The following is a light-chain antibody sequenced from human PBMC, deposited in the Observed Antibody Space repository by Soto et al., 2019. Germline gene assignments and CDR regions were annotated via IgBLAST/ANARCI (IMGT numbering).Light chain of an antibody. J-gene: IGLJ3*02. CDR1: SSDVGGYNY. Sequence: QSALTQPASVSGSAGQSITISCTGISSDVGGYNYVSWYQQHPGKAPKVMIYDVSNRPSGVSNRFSGSKSGNTASLTISGLQAEDDADYYCNSYTRSSTLGVFGGGTKLTVL. V-gene: IGLV2-14*01. CDR2: DVS. CDR3: NSYTRSSTLGV.